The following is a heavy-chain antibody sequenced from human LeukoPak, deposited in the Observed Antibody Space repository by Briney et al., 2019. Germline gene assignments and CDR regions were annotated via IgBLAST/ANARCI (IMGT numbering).Heavy chain of an antibody. D-gene: IGHD1-26*01. J-gene: IGHJ4*03. Sequence: SETLSLTCAVYGGSFSGYYWSWIRQPPGKGLEWIGEINHSGSTNYNPSLKSRVTISVDTSKNQFSLKLSSVTAADTAVYYCARKNYSGSYFGSWGQGTLVTVSS. CDR2: INHSGST. CDR1: GGSFSGYY. CDR3: ARKNYSGSYFGS. V-gene: IGHV4-34*01.